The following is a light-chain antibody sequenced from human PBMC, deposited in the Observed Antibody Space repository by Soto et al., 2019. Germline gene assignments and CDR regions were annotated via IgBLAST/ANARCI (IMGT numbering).Light chain of an antibody. J-gene: IGLJ2*01. CDR2: EVS. Sequence: QSALTQPASVSGSPGQSITISCTGTSSDVGGYKFVSWYQHHPGKAPKLIIYEVSNRPSGVSNRFSGSKSGNTASLTISGRQAEDEADYYCSSYTSSSTLVFGGGTKLTVL. V-gene: IGLV2-14*01. CDR3: SSYTSSSTLV. CDR1: SSDVGGYKF.